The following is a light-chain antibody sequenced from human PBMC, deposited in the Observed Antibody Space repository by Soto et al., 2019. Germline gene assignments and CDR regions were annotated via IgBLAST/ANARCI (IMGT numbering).Light chain of an antibody. CDR1: QSVSSN. CDR2: GAS. Sequence: EIVMTQSPATLSVSPGERATLSCRASQSVSSNLAWYQQKPGQAPRLLIYGASTRATGIPARFSGSGSGTEFTLTISSLQSEDFAGYYCKPYNNWPGFGPGTKVDIK. V-gene: IGKV3-15*01. J-gene: IGKJ3*01. CDR3: KPYNNWPG.